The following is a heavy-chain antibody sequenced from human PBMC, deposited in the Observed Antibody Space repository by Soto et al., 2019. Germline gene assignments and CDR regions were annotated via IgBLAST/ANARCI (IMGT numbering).Heavy chain of an antibody. D-gene: IGHD3-3*01. CDR3: ANFFWSGYYGLD. CDR1: GFTFSTYA. CDR2: ISGSGGRT. Sequence: GGSLRLSCAASGFTFSTYAMSWVRQAPGKGLEWVSTISGSGGRTYYADSVKGRFTISRDNSKNTLYLQINSLRAEDTAVYYCANFFWSGYYGLDWGQGTLVTVSS. J-gene: IGHJ4*02. V-gene: IGHV3-23*01.